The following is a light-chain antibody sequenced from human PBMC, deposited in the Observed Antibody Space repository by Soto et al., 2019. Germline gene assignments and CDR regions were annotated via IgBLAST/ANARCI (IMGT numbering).Light chain of an antibody. CDR1: QTISNW. J-gene: IGKJ1*01. CDR3: QQYNSYSRT. Sequence: IPITQSPSTLSASVGDRVTITCRASQTISNWLAWYQQKPGKAPKLLIYKASSLESGVPSRFSGSGSGTEFTLTISSLQPDDFATYYCQQYNSYSRTFGQGAKVDI. V-gene: IGKV1-5*03. CDR2: KAS.